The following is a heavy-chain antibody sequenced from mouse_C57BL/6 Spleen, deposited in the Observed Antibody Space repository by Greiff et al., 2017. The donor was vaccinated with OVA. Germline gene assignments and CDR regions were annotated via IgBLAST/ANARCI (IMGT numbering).Heavy chain of an antibody. Sequence: EVKLVESGGGLVKPGGSLKLSCAASGFTFSDYGMHWVRQAPEKGLEWVAYISSGSSTIYYADTVKGRFTISRDNAKNTLFLQMTSLRSEDTAMYYCARTYDYMSYWYFDVWGTGTTVTVSS. J-gene: IGHJ1*03. V-gene: IGHV5-17*01. CDR3: ARTYDYMSYWYFDV. CDR2: ISSGSSTI. D-gene: IGHD2-4*01. CDR1: GFTFSDYG.